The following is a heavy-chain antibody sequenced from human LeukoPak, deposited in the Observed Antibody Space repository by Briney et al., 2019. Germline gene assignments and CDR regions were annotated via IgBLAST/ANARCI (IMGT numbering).Heavy chain of an antibody. D-gene: IGHD1-1*01. Sequence: ASVKVSCKASGYTFTGYYMHWVRQALGQGLEWMGWINPNSGGTNYAQKFQGRVTMTRDTSISTAYMELSRLRSDDTAVYYCARFGYGEIRGQLDLERRYYYYGMDVWGQGTTVTVSS. V-gene: IGHV1-2*02. CDR1: GYTFTGYY. CDR3: ARFGYGEIRGQLDLERRYYYYGMDV. J-gene: IGHJ6*02. CDR2: INPNSGGT.